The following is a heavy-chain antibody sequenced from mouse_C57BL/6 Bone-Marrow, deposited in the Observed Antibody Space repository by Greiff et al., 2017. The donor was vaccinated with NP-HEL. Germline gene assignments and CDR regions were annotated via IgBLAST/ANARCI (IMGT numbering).Heavy chain of an antibody. D-gene: IGHD1-1*01. CDR1: GYTFTSYW. V-gene: IGHV1-53*01. CDR2: INPSNGGT. J-gene: IGHJ2*01. CDR3: ASPAVYYYGSRAFDY. Sequence: QVQLQQPGTELVKPGASVKLSCKASGYTFTSYWMHWVKQRPGQGLEWIGNINPSNGGTNYNEKFKSKATLPVDKSSSTAYMQLSSLTSEDAAVYYCASPAVYYYGSRAFDYWGQGTTLTVSS.